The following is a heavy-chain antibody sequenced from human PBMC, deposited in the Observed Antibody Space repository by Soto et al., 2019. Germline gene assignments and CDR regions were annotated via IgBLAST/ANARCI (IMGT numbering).Heavy chain of an antibody. CDR3: ARDLGGWYWFDP. J-gene: IGHJ5*02. CDR1: GGSISSYY. V-gene: IGHV4-59*01. D-gene: IGHD6-19*01. Sequence: QVQLQESGPRLVKPSETLSLTCTVSGGSISSYYWNWIRQPPGKGLQWIGYIYSSGSTMYNPSLKSRVTMSVDTSKNQFSLKLNSVTAADTVVYYCARDLGGWYWFDPWGQGTLVTVSS. CDR2: IYSSGST.